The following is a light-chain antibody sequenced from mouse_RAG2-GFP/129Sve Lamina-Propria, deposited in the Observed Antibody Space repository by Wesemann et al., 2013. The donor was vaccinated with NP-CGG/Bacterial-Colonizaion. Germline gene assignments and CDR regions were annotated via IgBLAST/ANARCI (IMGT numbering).Light chain of an antibody. Sequence: DIVMTQSHKFMSTSVGDRVSITCKASQDVGTAVAWYQQKPGQSPKLLIYWASTRHTGVPDRFTGSGSGTDFTLTISNMQSEDLADYFCQQYSSYPLTFGGGTKLEIK. CDR3: QQYSSYPLT. CDR2: WAS. V-gene: IGKV6-23*01. J-gene: IGKJ2*01. CDR1: QDVGTA.